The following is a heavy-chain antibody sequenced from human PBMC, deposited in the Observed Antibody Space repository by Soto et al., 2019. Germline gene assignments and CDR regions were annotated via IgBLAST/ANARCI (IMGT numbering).Heavy chain of an antibody. D-gene: IGHD2-8*01. CDR3: ARLIGNSWLDS. J-gene: IGHJ5*01. V-gene: IGHV6-1*01. CDR2: TYYRSKWDY. Sequence: SQTLSLTCAISGDSVSTNSATWDWIRQSPSRGLEWLGRTYYRSKWDYDYAASVKGRININPDTSNNQVSLHLDSVTPDDTAVYYCARLIGNSWLDSCGQGTLVTVS. CDR1: GDSVSTNSAT.